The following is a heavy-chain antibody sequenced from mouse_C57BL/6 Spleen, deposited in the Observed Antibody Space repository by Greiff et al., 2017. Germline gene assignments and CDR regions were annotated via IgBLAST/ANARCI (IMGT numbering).Heavy chain of an antibody. D-gene: IGHD1-1*01. Sequence: QVTLKESGPGILQPSQTLSLTCSFSGFSLSTFGMGVGWLRQPSGKGLEWLAHIWWDDDKYYNPALKSRLTISTDTSKNQGFLKIANVDTADTATYYCARMGYYGSGYEGYFDVWGTGTTVTVSS. CDR1: GFSLSTFGMG. CDR3: ARMGYYGSGYEGYFDV. J-gene: IGHJ1*03. CDR2: IWWDDDK. V-gene: IGHV8-8*01.